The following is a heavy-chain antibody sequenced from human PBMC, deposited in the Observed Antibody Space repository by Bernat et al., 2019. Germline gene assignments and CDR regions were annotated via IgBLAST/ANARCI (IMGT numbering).Heavy chain of an antibody. V-gene: IGHV3-7*04. CDR1: GFTFSNYW. CDR2: IKHDESEK. D-gene: IGHD6-19*01. CDR3: ARATGWYPDY. J-gene: IGHJ4*02. Sequence: EVQLVESGGGLVQPGGSLRLSCAASGFTFSNYWMSWVRQAPGKGLEWVANIKHDESEKNYVDSVKGRFTISRDNAKNSVYLQMNSLRADDTAVYYCARATGWYPDYWGQGTLVTVSS.